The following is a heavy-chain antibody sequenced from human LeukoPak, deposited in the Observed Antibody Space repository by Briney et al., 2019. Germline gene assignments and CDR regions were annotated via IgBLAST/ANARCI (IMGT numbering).Heavy chain of an antibody. CDR2: ISSSSSYI. V-gene: IGHV3-21*01. CDR1: GFTFSSYS. CDR3: AREVVVPAASGYMDV. D-gene: IGHD2-2*01. Sequence: GGSLRLSCAASGFTFSSYSMNWVRQAPGKGLEWVSSISSSSSYIYYADSVKGRFTISRDNAKNSLYLQMNSLRAEDTAVYYCAREVVVPAASGYMDVWGKGTTVTVSS. J-gene: IGHJ6*03.